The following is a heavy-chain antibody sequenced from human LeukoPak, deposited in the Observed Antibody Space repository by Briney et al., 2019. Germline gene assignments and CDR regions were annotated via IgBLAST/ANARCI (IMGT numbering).Heavy chain of an antibody. CDR2: INPNSGGT. Sequence: ASVKVPCKASGYTFTGYYMHWVRQAPGQGLEWMGWINPNSGGTNYAQKFQGRVTMTRDTSISTAYMELSRLRSDDTAVYYCARDPSTYYDFWSGYYFEYYFDYWGQGTLVTVSS. J-gene: IGHJ4*02. D-gene: IGHD3-3*01. CDR3: ARDPSTYYDFWSGYYFEYYFDY. CDR1: GYTFTGYY. V-gene: IGHV1-2*02.